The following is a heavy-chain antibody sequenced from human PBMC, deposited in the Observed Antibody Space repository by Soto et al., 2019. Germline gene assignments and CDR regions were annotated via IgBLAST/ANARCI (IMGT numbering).Heavy chain of an antibody. V-gene: IGHV3-30*03. CDR3: TRLGGGHGRSAYSAY. Sequence: GCCMGLARAASGVSVYIQVMDVVRQDKDKGLEWVAATTGDEVSIVYADSVRGRFTISRDNSANTLYLHMNSLRPEDTALYYCTRLGGGHGRSAYSAYWVKGALVPVSS. CDR1: GVSVYIQV. CDR2: TTGDEVSI. J-gene: IGHJ4*02. D-gene: IGHD3-16*01.